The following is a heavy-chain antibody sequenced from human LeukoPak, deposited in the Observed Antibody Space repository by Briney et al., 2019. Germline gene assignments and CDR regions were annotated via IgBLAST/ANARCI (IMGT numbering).Heavy chain of an antibody. CDR3: ASEPYYYGSGRNAFDI. V-gene: IGHV4-59*01. J-gene: IGHJ3*02. Sequence: SETLSLTCTVSGGSISSYYWSWIRQPPGKGLEWIGYIYYSGSTDYNPSLRSRVTISVDTSKNQFSLKLSSVTAADTAVYYCASEPYYYGSGRNAFDIWGQGTMVTVPS. CDR2: IYYSGST. D-gene: IGHD3-10*01. CDR1: GGSISSYY.